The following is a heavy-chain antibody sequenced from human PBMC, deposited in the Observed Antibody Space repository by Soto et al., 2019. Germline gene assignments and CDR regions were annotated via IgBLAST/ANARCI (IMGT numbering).Heavy chain of an antibody. CDR2: ISYDGSNK. CDR1: GFTFSSYG. V-gene: IGHV3-30*18. J-gene: IGHJ6*03. CDR3: AKARPYDIVVVVADRMDV. D-gene: IGHD2-15*01. Sequence: QVQLVESGGGVVQPGRSLRLSCAASGFTFSSYGMHWVRQAPGKGLEWVAVISYDGSNKYYADSVKGRFTISRDNSKNTLYLPMNSLRAEYTAVYYCAKARPYDIVVVVADRMDVWGKGTTVTVSS.